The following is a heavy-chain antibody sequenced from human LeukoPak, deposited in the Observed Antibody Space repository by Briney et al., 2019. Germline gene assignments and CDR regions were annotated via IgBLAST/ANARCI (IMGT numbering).Heavy chain of an antibody. CDR1: GFTFSTSN. CDR2: ITSGSSYI. CDR3: ARLYDILTGAFDY. V-gene: IGHV3-21*01. J-gene: IGHJ4*02. D-gene: IGHD3-9*01. Sequence: GGSLRLSCAASGFTFSTSNMNWVRQAPGKGLEWVSSITSGSSYIYYADSVKGRFTISRDNAKNSLYLQMSSLRAEDTAIYYCARLYDILTGAFDYWGQGTLVTVSS.